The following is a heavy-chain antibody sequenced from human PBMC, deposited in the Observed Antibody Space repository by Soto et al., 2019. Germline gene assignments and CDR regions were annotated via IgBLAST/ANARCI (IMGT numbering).Heavy chain of an antibody. Sequence: GGSLRLSCTASGCTFTRYSMNWVRQAPGKGLEWVSSISSTTNYIYYGDSMKGRFTISRDNAKNSLYLEMNSLRAEDTAVYYCARESEDLTSNFDYWGQGTLVTVSS. V-gene: IGHV3-21*06. CDR2: ISSTTNYI. J-gene: IGHJ4*02. CDR3: ARESEDLTSNFDY. CDR1: GCTFTRYS.